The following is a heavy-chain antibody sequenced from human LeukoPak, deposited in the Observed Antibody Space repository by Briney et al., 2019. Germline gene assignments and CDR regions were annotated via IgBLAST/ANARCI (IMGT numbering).Heavy chain of an antibody. J-gene: IGHJ3*02. CDR2: ISGSGGST. V-gene: IGHV3-23*01. Sequence: GGSVRHSCAASGFTFSSYAMSWVRQTPGKGLEWVSAISGSGGSTYYADSVKGRFTISRDNSKNTLYLQMNSLRAEDTAVYYCAKDISPGRSDAFDIWGQGTMVTVSS. CDR3: AKDISPGRSDAFDI. CDR1: GFTFSSYA. D-gene: IGHD1-14*01.